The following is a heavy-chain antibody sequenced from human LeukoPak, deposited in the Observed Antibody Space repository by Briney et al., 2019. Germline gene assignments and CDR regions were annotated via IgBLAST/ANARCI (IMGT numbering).Heavy chain of an antibody. CDR2: INSDGSST. D-gene: IGHD3-22*01. CDR3: ASYVYYYDSSGPPQRWFDP. V-gene: IGHV3-74*01. CDR1: GFTFSSYW. J-gene: IGHJ5*02. Sequence: GGSLRLSCAASGFTFSSYWMHWVRQAPGKGLVWVSRINSDGSSTSYADSVKGRFTISRDNAKNTLYLQMNSLRAEDTAVYYCASYVYYYDSSGPPQRWFDPWGQGTLVTVSS.